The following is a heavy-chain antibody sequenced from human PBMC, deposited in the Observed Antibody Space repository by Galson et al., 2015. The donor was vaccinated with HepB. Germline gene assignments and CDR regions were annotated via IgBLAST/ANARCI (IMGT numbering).Heavy chain of an antibody. CDR1: GFTFSSYG. CDR2: ISYDGSNK. V-gene: IGHV3-30*18. Sequence: SLRLSCAASGFTFSSYGMHWVRQAPGKGLEWVAVISYDGSNKYYADSVKGRFTISRDNSKNTLYLQMNSLRAEDTAVYYCAKWLSSGWVFDYWGQGTLVTVSS. CDR3: AKWLSSGWVFDY. D-gene: IGHD6-19*01. J-gene: IGHJ4*02.